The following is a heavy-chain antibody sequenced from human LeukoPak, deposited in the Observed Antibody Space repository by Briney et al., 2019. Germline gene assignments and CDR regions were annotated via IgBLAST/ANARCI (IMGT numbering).Heavy chain of an antibody. V-gene: IGHV4-59*01. Sequence: PSETLSLTCTVSGGSISSYYWSWIRQPSGKGLEWIGYIYYSGSTNYNPSLKSRVTISVDTSKNQFSLKLSSVTAADTAVYYCARTMATIDYYYYGMDVWGQGTTVTVSS. CDR1: GGSISSYY. J-gene: IGHJ6*02. CDR2: IYYSGST. D-gene: IGHD5-24*01. CDR3: ARTMATIDYYYYGMDV.